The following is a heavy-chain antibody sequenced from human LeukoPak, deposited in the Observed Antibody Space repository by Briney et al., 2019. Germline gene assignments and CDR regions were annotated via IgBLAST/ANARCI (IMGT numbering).Heavy chain of an antibody. CDR2: IYNSGST. D-gene: IGHD3-9*01. J-gene: IGHJ3*02. Sequence: SDTLSLTCTVSGGSISIYYWIWIRQPAGKGLEWIGRIYNSGSTNYNPSLKSRVTMSVDTSKNQFSLKLSSVTAADTAVYYCASYAGILTGYSEGNDAFDICGQGTMGTVSS. CDR1: GGSISIYY. V-gene: IGHV4-4*07. CDR3: ASYAGILTGYSEGNDAFDI.